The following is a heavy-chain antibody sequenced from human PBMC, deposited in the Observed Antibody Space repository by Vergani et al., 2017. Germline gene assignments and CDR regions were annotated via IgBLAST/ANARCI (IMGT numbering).Heavy chain of an antibody. CDR2: ISSSSSTI. D-gene: IGHD6-6*01. J-gene: IGHJ6*02. Sequence: EVQLVESGGGLVKPGGSLRLSCAASGFTFSSYSMNWVRQAPGKGLEWVSYISSSSSTIYYADSVKGRFTISRDNAKNSLYLQMNSLRAEDTAVYYCARIEGSSYYYYGMDVWGQGTTVTVSS. CDR3: ARIEGSSYYYYGMDV. CDR1: GFTFSSYS. V-gene: IGHV3-48*01.